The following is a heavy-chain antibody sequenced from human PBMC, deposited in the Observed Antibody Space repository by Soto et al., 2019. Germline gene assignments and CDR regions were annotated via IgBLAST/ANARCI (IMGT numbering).Heavy chain of an antibody. CDR1: GYTFTSYA. J-gene: IGHJ4*02. D-gene: IGHD2-21*02. CDR3: ARSIVVVTALDY. V-gene: IGHV1-3*01. CDR2: INAGNGNT. Sequence: ASVKVYCKASGYTFTSYAMHWVRQAPGQRLEWMGWINAGNGNTKYSQKFQGRVTITRDTSASTAYMELSSLRSEDTAVYYCARSIVVVTALDYWGPGTLVTVSS.